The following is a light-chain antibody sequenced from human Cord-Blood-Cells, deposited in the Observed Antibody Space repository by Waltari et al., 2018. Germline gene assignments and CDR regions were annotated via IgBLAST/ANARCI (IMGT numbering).Light chain of an antibody. CDR2: RNK. V-gene: IGLV1-44*01. Sequence: SVLTQPPSASGTPGQRVTISCSGSSSNIGSNTVTWYQPRPGTAPKLLIYRNKQRPSGVPDRFSGSKSGTSASLAIRGLQSEDEADYYCAAWDDSLNGVVFGGGTKLTVL. CDR1: SSNIGSNT. CDR3: AAWDDSLNGVV. J-gene: IGLJ2*01.